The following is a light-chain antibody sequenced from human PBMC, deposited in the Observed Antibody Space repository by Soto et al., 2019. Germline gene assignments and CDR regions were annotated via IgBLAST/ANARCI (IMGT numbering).Light chain of an antibody. Sequence: IHMTQSPSSLSASVGDRVTITCRASQRITTYLNWYQQKPGEAPKLLISTSGTLQRGVPSRFTGSGSGTDLTLTITCVQPADWPTHCCLQTYNTPYTFGQGTKWEIQ. CDR1: QRITTY. V-gene: IGKV1-39*01. CDR3: LQTYNTPYT. J-gene: IGKJ2*01. CDR2: TSG.